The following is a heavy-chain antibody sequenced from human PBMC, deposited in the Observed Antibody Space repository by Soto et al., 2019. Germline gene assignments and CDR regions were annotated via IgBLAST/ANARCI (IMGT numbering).Heavy chain of an antibody. CDR1: GFTFSSYG. Sequence: QVQLVESGGGVVQPGRSLRLSCAASGFTFSSYGMHWVRQAPGKGLEWVAVIWYDGSNKYYADSVKGRFTISRDNSKNXLXLQMNILRAEATAVYYWARAQKSSGWYGYYYYGMDVWGQGTTVTVSS. J-gene: IGHJ6*02. V-gene: IGHV3-33*01. CDR3: ARAQKSSGWYGYYYYGMDV. D-gene: IGHD6-19*01. CDR2: IWYDGSNK.